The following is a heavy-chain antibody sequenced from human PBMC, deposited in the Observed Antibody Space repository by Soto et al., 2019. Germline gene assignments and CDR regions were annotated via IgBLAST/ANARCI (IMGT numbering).Heavy chain of an antibody. CDR1: GGSISSYY. Sequence: QVQLQESGPGLVKPSETLSLTCTVSGGSISSYYWIWIRQPPGKGLEWIGYIYSSGSTNYNPSLKSRVTMSVDTSKNQFSLELSSVTAAATAVYYCARLVVRGIIFGGFDIWGQGTMVTVSS. CDR2: IYSSGST. CDR3: ARLVVRGIIFGGFDI. V-gene: IGHV4-59*08. J-gene: IGHJ3*02. D-gene: IGHD3-10*01.